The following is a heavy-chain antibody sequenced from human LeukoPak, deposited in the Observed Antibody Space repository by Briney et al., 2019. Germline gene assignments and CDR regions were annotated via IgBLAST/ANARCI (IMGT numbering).Heavy chain of an antibody. CDR1: GGTFSSYA. Sequence: SVKVSCKASGGTFSSYAISWVRQAPGQGLEWMGRIIPILGIADYAQKFQGRVTITADKSTSTAYMELSSLRSEDTAVYYCARAQYYYDSSGYVSSWFDPWGQGTLVTVSS. V-gene: IGHV1-69*04. CDR2: IIPILGIA. CDR3: ARAQYYYDSSGYVSSWFDP. D-gene: IGHD3-22*01. J-gene: IGHJ5*02.